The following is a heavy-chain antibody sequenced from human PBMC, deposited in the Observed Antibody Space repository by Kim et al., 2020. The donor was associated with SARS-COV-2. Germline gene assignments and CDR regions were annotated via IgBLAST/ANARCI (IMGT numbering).Heavy chain of an antibody. J-gene: IGHJ6*02. D-gene: IGHD3-10*01. Sequence: SVKGRFTIARDNSKDTLDLQMNSLRAEDTAVYYCAGAMVRGVIITGGMDVWGQGTTVTVSS. V-gene: IGHV3-53*01. CDR3: AGAMVRGVIITGGMDV.